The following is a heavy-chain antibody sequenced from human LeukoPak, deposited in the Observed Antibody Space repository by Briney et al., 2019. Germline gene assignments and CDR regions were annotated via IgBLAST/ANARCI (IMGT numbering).Heavy chain of an antibody. CDR2: INHSGST. CDR1: GGSFSGYY. D-gene: IGHD2-21*02. V-gene: IGHV4-34*01. J-gene: IGHJ6*02. CDR3: ASQCGGDCETNYYYGMDV. Sequence: ASETLSLTCAVYGGSFSGYYWSWIRQPPGEGLEWIGEINHSGSTNYNPSLKSRVTISVDTSKDQFSLKLSSVTAADTAVYYCASQCGGDCETNYYYGMDVWGQGTTVTVSS.